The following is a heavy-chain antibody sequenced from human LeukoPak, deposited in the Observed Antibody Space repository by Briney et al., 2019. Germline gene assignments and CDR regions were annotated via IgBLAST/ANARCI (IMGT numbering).Heavy chain of an antibody. D-gene: IGHD6-6*01. J-gene: IGHJ4*02. CDR2: MYYSGDT. CDR3: ARIIAGRLDY. V-gene: IGHV4-59*01. CDR1: GDSISKDS. Sequence: SETLSLTCTVSGDSISKDSWSWIRQAPGKGLDWIGDMYYSGDTNFNPSLKSRVSIPVDPSTNRLSLKLSPVTAADTAAYYCARIIAGRLDYWGQGTLVTVSP.